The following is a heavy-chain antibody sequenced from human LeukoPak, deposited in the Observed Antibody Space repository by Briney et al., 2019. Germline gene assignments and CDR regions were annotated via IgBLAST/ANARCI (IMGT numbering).Heavy chain of an antibody. V-gene: IGHV3-23*01. CDR2: ISGSGGST. CDR3: AKVTVAGPPGYY. J-gene: IGHJ4*02. Sequence: PWGPLRPSCGVLGITFSSFAMSWVRQAPGKGLGWVSAISGSGGSTYYADSVKGRFTISRDNSKNTLYLQMNSLRAEDTAVYYCAKVTVAGPPGYYWGQGTLVTVSS. D-gene: IGHD6-19*01. CDR1: GITFSSFA.